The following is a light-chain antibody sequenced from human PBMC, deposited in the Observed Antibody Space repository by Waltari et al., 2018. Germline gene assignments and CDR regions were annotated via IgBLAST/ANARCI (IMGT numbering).Light chain of an antibody. J-gene: IGKJ2*01. CDR2: GAF. V-gene: IGKV4-1*01. Sequence: DIVMTQSPDSLAVSLGERATINCKSSQSVLYSPQNKNYLAWYQQKPGQSPKLRIYGAFTRESGIPDRFSGSGSGTDFTLTIDSLQAEDVAVYYCQQYYTSPYTFGQGTKLEIK. CDR3: QQYYTSPYT. CDR1: QSVLYSPQNKNY.